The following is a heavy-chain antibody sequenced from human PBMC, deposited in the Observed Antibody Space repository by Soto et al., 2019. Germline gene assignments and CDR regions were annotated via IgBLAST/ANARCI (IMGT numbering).Heavy chain of an antibody. J-gene: IGHJ3*02. V-gene: IGHV3-23*01. CDR2: ISGSGVST. CDR3: AKFYCISTMCQAPAAKSTGGFEI. Sequence: EPQLLESGGGLGHPGGSLRLSCAASGFTFSSYAMSWVRQAPGKGLEWVAAISGSGVSTYYADSVRGRSTISRDNSKKTVDRQMNSLRAEDTAVYYCAKFYCISTMCQAPAAKSTGGFEIWGQGTLVTVAS. CDR1: GFTFSSYA. D-gene: IGHD2-2*01.